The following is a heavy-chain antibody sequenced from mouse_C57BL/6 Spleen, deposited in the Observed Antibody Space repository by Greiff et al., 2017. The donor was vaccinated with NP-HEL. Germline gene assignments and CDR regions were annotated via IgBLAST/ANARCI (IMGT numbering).Heavy chain of an antibody. CDR3: AALLRSFAY. J-gene: IGHJ3*01. Sequence: EVQRVESGPELVKPGASVKIPCKASGYTFTDYNMDWVKQSHGKSLEWIGDINPNNGGTIYNQKFKGKATLTVDKSSSTAYMELRSLTSEDTAVYYCAALLRSFAYWGQGTLVTVSA. D-gene: IGHD1-1*01. CDR2: INPNNGGT. V-gene: IGHV1-18*01. CDR1: GYTFTDYN.